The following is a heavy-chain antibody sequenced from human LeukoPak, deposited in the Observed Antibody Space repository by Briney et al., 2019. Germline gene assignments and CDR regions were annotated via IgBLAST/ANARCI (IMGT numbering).Heavy chain of an antibody. V-gene: IGHV4-59*01. CDR2: IYYSGST. CDR3: ARDLGGVTWFDP. J-gene: IGHJ5*02. D-gene: IGHD1-26*01. CDR1: GGSISSYY. Sequence: SETLSLTCTVSGGSISSYYWSWIRQPPGKGLEWIGYIYYSGSTNYNPSLKSRVTISVDTSKNQFSLKLSPVTAADTAVYYCARDLGGVTWFDPWGQGTLVTVSS.